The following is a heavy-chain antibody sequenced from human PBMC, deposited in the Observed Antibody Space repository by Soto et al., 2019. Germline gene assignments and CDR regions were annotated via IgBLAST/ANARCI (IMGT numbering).Heavy chain of an antibody. J-gene: IGHJ6*03. CDR3: ARIPAAVGYMDV. V-gene: IGHV3-9*01. CDR2: IVWTSGNI. Sequence: EVQLVESGGGLVQPGTSLRLSCAASGFTFDDYAMHWVRQAPGKGLEWVSGIVWTSGNIDYADSVKGRFTSSRDNGKNSLYLQLNSLRTEDSALYYCARIPAAVGYMDVWGKGTTVTVSS. CDR1: GFTFDDYA. D-gene: IGHD2-2*01.